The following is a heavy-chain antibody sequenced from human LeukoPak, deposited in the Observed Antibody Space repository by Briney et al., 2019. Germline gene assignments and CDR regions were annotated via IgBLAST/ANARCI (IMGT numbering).Heavy chain of an antibody. D-gene: IGHD3-3*01. CDR2: IRYDGNNK. CDR3: AKGNTYYDFWSGHRIDY. CDR1: GFTFSSYG. Sequence: PGGSLRLSCAASGFTFSSYGMHWVRQAPAKGLEGVAFIRYDGNNKYYADSVKGRFTISRDNSKNTLYLQMNSLRPEDTAVYYCAKGNTYYDFWSGHRIDYWGQGTLVTVST. V-gene: IGHV3-30*02. J-gene: IGHJ4*02.